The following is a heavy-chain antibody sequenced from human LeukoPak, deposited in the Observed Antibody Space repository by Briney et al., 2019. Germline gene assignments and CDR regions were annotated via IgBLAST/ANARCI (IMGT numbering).Heavy chain of an antibody. J-gene: IGHJ6*04. D-gene: IGHD2-15*01. CDR1: GFTFRSYG. CDR2: ISGSSGRT. Sequence: PGGSLRLSCAASGFTFRSYGMSWVRQAPGKGLEWVSAISGSSGRTYYADSVKGRFSISRDNSKNTLYLQMNSLRAEDTAVYYCARAPVVVATTHYYYYGMDVWGKGTTVTVSS. V-gene: IGHV3-23*01. CDR3: ARAPVVVATTHYYYYGMDV.